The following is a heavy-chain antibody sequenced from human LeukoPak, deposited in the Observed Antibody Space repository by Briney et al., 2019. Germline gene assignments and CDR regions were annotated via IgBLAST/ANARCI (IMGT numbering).Heavy chain of an antibody. Sequence: PGGSLRLSWAAPGFHFSTYAMHWVRQAPGKGLGWVALIWHDASHTFYTDSVKGRFTISRANSKNTVYLQMNRLGGEDTAVYYWAREIFGSGSYPDYWGQGTLVTVSS. J-gene: IGHJ4*02. CDR2: IWHDASHT. D-gene: IGHD3-10*01. CDR3: AREIFGSGSYPDY. V-gene: IGHV3-33*01. CDR1: GFHFSTYA.